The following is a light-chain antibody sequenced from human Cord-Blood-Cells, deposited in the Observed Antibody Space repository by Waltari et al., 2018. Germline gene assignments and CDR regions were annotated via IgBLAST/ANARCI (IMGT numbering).Light chain of an antibody. V-gene: IGLV2-14*01. CDR3: SSYTSSSTWV. J-gene: IGLJ3*02. CDR1: SSDVGGYNS. CDR2: DVS. Sequence: QSALTQPASVSVSPGQSITISCTGTSSDVGGYNSVSWYQQHPGNAPTLMIYDVSKRPSGVSNRFSGSKSGNTASLTISGLQAEDEADYYCSSYTSSSTWVFGGGTKLTVL.